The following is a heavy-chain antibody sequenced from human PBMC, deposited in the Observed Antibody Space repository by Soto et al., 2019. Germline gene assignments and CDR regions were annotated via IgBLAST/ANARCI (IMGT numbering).Heavy chain of an antibody. Sequence: QVQVVESGGGVVQPGRSLRLSCAASGFTFSSYAMHWVRQAPGKGLEWVALISYDGSNKYYADSVKGRFAISRDNSTNTLSLQMNSLRAEDTAVYYCARMGLLHGMDVWGQGTTVTVSS. D-gene: IGHD2-15*01. V-gene: IGHV3-30*09. CDR2: ISYDGSNK. CDR3: ARMGLLHGMDV. CDR1: GFTFSSYA. J-gene: IGHJ6*02.